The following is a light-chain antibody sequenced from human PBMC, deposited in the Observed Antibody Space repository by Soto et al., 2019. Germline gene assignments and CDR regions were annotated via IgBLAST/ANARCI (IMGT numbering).Light chain of an antibody. CDR2: EVT. CDR3: SSYAGSRTLYV. Sequence: QSALTQPPSASGSLGQSVTISCTGTASDVGVYNYVSWYQQHPGKAPKLMIYEVTKRPSGVPDRFSGSKSGNTASLTVSGLQAEDEADYSCSSYAGSRTLYVFGTGTKVTV. CDR1: ASDVGVYNY. J-gene: IGLJ1*01. V-gene: IGLV2-8*01.